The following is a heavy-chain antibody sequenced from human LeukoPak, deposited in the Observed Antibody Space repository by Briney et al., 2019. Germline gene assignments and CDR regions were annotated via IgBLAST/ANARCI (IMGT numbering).Heavy chain of an antibody. V-gene: IGHV4-34*01. CDR2: INHSGST. Sequence: KGLEWIGEINHSGSTNYNPSLKSRVTISVDTSKNQFSLKLSSVTAADTAVYYCARRFDYWGQGTLVTVSS. J-gene: IGHJ4*02. CDR3: ARRFDY.